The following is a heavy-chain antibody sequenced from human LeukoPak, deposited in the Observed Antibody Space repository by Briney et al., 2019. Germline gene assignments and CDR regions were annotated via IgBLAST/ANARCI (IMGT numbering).Heavy chain of an antibody. V-gene: IGHV3-15*01. CDR3: VGSFLGY. CDR1: GLTFSNTW. D-gene: IGHD3-10*01. J-gene: IGHJ4*02. CDR2: IRSKTDGGTT. Sequence: GGSPRLSCAASGLTFSNTWMTWVRQAPGKGLEWVGRIRSKTDGGTTDYTTPVKGRFTISRDDSKNTLYLQMNSLKTEDTAVYYCVGSFLGYWGQGTLVTVSS.